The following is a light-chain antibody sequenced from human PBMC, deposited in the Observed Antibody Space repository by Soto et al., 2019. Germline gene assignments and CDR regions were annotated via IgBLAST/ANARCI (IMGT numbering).Light chain of an antibody. CDR1: QSLNNN. Sequence: EIVMTQSPATLSVSPGERATLSCRASQSLNNNLAWYQQKPGQAPRLLIYGASTRATGIPARFSGSGSGTEFTLTISSLQSEDFAVYYCQQYNKWHPYTFGQGTKLEIK. CDR2: GAS. J-gene: IGKJ2*01. CDR3: QQYNKWHPYT. V-gene: IGKV3-15*01.